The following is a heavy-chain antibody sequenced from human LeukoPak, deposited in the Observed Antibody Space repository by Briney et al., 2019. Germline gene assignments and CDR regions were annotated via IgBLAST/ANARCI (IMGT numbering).Heavy chain of an antibody. J-gene: IGHJ4*02. CDR1: GYTFTGYY. CDR2: INPNSGGT. CDR3: ARKGSAYYDFWSGFSPFDY. Sequence: ASVKVSCKASGYTFTGYYMHWVRQAPGQGLEWMGWINPNSGGTNYAQKFQGRVTMTRDTSISTAYMELSRLRSDDTAVYYCARKGSAYYDFWSGFSPFDYWGQGTLATVSS. V-gene: IGHV1-2*02. D-gene: IGHD3-3*01.